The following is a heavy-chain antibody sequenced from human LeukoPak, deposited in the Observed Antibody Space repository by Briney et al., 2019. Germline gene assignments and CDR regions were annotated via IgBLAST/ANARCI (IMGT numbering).Heavy chain of an antibody. J-gene: IGHJ5*02. Sequence: ASVKVSCKASGYTFTSYGISWVRQAPGQGLEWMGWISAYNGNTNYAQKLQGRVTMTTETSPSTAYMERRSLRSDDTAVYYSAKLPSPHWFHPWGQGPLVRVSS. CDR1: GYTFTSYG. CDR3: AKLPSPHWFHP. CDR2: ISAYNGNT. V-gene: IGHV1-18*01.